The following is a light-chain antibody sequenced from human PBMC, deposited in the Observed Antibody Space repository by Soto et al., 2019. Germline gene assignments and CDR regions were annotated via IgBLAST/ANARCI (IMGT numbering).Light chain of an antibody. Sequence: EIVMTQSPATLSVSPGERATLSFSSSLSVSSYLAWYQQKPGQAPRLLIYGASTRATGIPARFSGSGSGTEFTLTISSLQSEDFAVYYCQQYNNWPPWTFGQGTKVAIK. CDR2: GAS. CDR3: QQYNNWPPWT. V-gene: IGKV3-15*01. J-gene: IGKJ1*01. CDR1: LSVSSY.